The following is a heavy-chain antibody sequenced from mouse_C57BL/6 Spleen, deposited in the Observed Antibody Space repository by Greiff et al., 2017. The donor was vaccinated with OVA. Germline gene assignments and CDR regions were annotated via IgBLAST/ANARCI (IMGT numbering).Heavy chain of an antibody. Sequence: EVKRVESGGGLVQPGGSLSLSCAASGFTFTDYYMSWVRQPPGKALEWLGFIRNKANGYTTEYSASVKGRFTISRDNSQSILYLQMNALRAEDSATYYCARYMRDYAWFAYWGQGTLVTVSA. V-gene: IGHV7-3*01. CDR2: IRNKANGYTT. J-gene: IGHJ3*01. CDR1: GFTFTDYY. CDR3: ARYMRDYAWFAY. D-gene: IGHD2-4*01.